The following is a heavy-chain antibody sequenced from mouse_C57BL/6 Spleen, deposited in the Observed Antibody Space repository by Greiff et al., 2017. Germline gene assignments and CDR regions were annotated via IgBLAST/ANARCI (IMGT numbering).Heavy chain of an antibody. CDR3: ARSGGYDGDY. V-gene: IGHV1-59*01. CDR1: GYTFTSYW. Sequence: VQLQQPGAELVRPGTSVKLSCKASGYTFTSYWMHWVKQRPGQGLEWIGVIDPSDSYTNYNQKFKGKATLTVDTSSSTAYMQLSSLTSEDSAVYYCARSGGYDGDYWGQGTTLTVSS. D-gene: IGHD2-2*01. CDR2: IDPSDSYT. J-gene: IGHJ2*01.